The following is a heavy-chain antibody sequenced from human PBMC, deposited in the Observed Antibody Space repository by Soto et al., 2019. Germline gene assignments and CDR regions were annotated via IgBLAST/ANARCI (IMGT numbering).Heavy chain of an antibody. J-gene: IGHJ6*02. V-gene: IGHV1-8*01. CDR2: MNPNSGNT. Sequence: QVQLVQSGAEVKKPGASVKVSCKASGYTFTSYDINWVRQATGQGLEWMGWMNPNSGNTVYAQKFQDRVTMTRNTSISTAYMERSSLRTEDTAVEYWARERNMYGMDVWGQGTTVTVSS. CDR1: GYTFTSYD. D-gene: IGHD1-1*01. CDR3: ARERNMYGMDV.